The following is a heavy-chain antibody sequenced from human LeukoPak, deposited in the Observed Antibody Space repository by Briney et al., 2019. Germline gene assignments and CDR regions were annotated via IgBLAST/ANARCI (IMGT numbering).Heavy chain of an antibody. CDR2: ISSSSSTI. J-gene: IGHJ5*02. CDR3: ARDEYFGVYYYGSGSYNWFDP. Sequence: GGSLRLSCAASGFTFSSYSMNWVRQAPGKGLEWVSYISSSSSTIYYADSVKGRFTISRDNAKNSLYLQMNSLRAEDTAVYYCARDEYFGVYYYGSGSYNWFDPWGQGTLVTVSS. D-gene: IGHD3-10*01. V-gene: IGHV3-48*04. CDR1: GFTFSSYS.